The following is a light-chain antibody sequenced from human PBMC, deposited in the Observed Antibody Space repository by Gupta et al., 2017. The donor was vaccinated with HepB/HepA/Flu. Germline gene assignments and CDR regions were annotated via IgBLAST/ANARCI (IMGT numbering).Light chain of an antibody. CDR2: DAS. J-gene: IGKJ4*01. V-gene: IGKV3-11*01. CDR1: QSVSSY. CDR3: QQRSNWRVT. Sequence: EIVLTQSPATLSLSPGERATLSCRASQSVSSYLAWYQQKPGQAPRLLIYDASNRATGIPARFSGSGSGTDFTLTISSREPEDFAVYYCQQRSNWRVTFGGGTKVEIK.